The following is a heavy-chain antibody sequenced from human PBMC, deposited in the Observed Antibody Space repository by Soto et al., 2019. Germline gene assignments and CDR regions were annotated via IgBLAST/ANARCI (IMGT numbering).Heavy chain of an antibody. J-gene: IGHJ6*02. CDR1: GGTFSSYT. D-gene: IGHD3-22*01. Sequence: SVKVSCKASGGTFSSYTISWVRQAPGQGLEWMGRIIPILGIANYAQKFQGRVTITADKSTSTAYMELSSLRSEDTAVYYCARVLVVPDTNYYGMEVWGQGTTVTVSS. CDR3: ARVLVVPDTNYYGMEV. V-gene: IGHV1-69*02. CDR2: IIPILGIA.